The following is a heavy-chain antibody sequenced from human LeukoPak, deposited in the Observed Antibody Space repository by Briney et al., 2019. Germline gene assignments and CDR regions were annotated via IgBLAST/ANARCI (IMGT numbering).Heavy chain of an antibody. Sequence: ASETLSLTCTVSRGSFSSRPYYWSWIRQPAGKGLGWIGRIYTSGDTDYNPSLRSRVTISVDTSKNEFSLKLSSLTASDTAIYYCARVGPYIEVDPWGQGILVTVSS. J-gene: IGHJ5*02. CDR3: ARVGPYIEVDP. V-gene: IGHV4-61*02. CDR1: RGSFSSRPYY. CDR2: IYTSGDT. D-gene: IGHD5-12*01.